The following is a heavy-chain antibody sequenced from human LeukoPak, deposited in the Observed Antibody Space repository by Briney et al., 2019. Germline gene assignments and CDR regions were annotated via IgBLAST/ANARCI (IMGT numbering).Heavy chain of an antibody. D-gene: IGHD6-19*01. CDR2: ISYDGSNK. CDR1: GFTFSSYA. Sequence: GGSLRLSCAASGFTFSSYAMHWVRQAPGKGLEWVAVISYDGSNKYYADSVRGRFTISRDNSKNTLYLQMNSLRTEDTAVYYCARDDSGWYMSYCFDYWGQGTLVTVSS. V-gene: IGHV3-30-3*01. CDR3: ARDDSGWYMSYCFDY. J-gene: IGHJ4*02.